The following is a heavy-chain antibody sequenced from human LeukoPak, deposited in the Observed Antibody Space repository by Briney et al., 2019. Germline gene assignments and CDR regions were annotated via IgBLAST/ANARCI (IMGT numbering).Heavy chain of an antibody. Sequence: PGGSLRLSCAASGFTFRSYGMHWVRQAPGKGLEWVAFIWYDGSNKYYTDSVKGRFTISRDNSKNTLYLQMNSLRAEDTAVYYCAGDRATSYFDYWGQGALVTISS. D-gene: IGHD1-26*01. J-gene: IGHJ4*02. V-gene: IGHV3-33*01. CDR2: IWYDGSNK. CDR1: GFTFRSYG. CDR3: AGDRATSYFDY.